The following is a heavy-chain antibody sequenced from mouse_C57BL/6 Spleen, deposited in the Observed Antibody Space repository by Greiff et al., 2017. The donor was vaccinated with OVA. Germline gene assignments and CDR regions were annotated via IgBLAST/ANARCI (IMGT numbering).Heavy chain of an antibody. CDR2: IDPSDSET. V-gene: IGHV1-52*01. D-gene: IGHD2-2*01. Sequence: QVQLQQPGAELVRPGSSVKLSCKASGYTFTSYWMHWVKQRPIQGLEWIGNIDPSDSETHYNQKFKDKATLTVDKSSSTAYMQLSSLTSEDSAVYYCARSGGYDGGYFDVWGTGTTVTVSS. CDR3: ARSGGYDGGYFDV. CDR1: GYTFTSYW. J-gene: IGHJ1*03.